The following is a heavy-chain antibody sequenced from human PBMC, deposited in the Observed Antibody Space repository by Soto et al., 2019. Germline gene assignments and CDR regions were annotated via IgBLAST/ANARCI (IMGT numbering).Heavy chain of an antibody. CDR3: ATKASGYDLFDY. CDR2: IFPGDSDT. Sequence: PGESLKISCRGSGYSFSEYWIVWVRQMPGKGLESMGIIFPGDSDTRYSPSFQGQVTISVDKSIRTAYLQWNSLKASDTAIYFCATKASGYDLFDYWGQGTPVTLSS. V-gene: IGHV5-51*01. J-gene: IGHJ4*02. D-gene: IGHD5-12*01. CDR1: GYSFSEYW.